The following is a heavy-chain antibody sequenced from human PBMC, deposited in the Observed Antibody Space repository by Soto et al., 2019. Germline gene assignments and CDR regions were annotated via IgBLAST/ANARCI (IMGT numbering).Heavy chain of an antibody. V-gene: IGHV1-46*03. CDR3: GRALGSVDY. J-gene: IGHJ4*02. CDR1: GYTLTNFY. D-gene: IGHD6-25*01. CDR2: INPNGGST. Sequence: ASVKVSCKASGYTLTNFYIHWVRQAPGQGLEWMGIINPNGGSTNYAPNFQGRVTITRDTSTSTVYMDLSSLRSEDTAVYYCGRALGSVDYWGQGTLVTVSS.